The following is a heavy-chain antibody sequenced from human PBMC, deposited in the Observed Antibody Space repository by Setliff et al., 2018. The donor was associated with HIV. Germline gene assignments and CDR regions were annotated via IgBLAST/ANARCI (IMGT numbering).Heavy chain of an antibody. CDR1: GYTFTSYA. V-gene: IGHV1-3*01. D-gene: IGHD3-3*01. CDR2: INVGNGDT. J-gene: IGHJ4*02. CDR3: ARDHGNGRAYNFWSGYYSFDY. Sequence: ASVKVSCKASGYTFTSYAMHWVRQAPGQRLEWMGWINVGNGDTKLPQRFQGRVTITRDTSASIAYMELSSLTSEDTAVYYCARDHGNGRAYNFWSGYYSFDYWGQGTLVTVSS.